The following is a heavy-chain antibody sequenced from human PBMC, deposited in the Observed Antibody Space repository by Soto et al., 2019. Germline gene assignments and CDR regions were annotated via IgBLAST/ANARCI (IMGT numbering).Heavy chain of an antibody. D-gene: IGHD5-12*01. CDR3: AKQPKSGYDPSAIFDY. CDR2: ISYDGSNK. CDR1: GFTFSSYG. J-gene: IGHJ4*02. V-gene: IGHV3-30*18. Sequence: QVQLVESGGGVVQPGRSLRLSCAASGFTFSSYGMHWVRQAPGKGLEWVAGISYDGSNKYHADSVKGRFSVSRDNSKNTLDLQMRSLRGEDPAVYYCAKQPKSGYDPSAIFDYWGQGILVTVTS.